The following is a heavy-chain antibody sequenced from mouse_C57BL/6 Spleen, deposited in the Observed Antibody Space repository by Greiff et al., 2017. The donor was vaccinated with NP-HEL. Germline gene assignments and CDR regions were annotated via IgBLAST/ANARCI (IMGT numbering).Heavy chain of an antibody. CDR1: GFSLTSYG. V-gene: IGHV2-2*01. CDR2: IWSGGST. D-gene: IGHD1-1*01. Sequence: QVQLKQSGPGLVQPSQSLSITCTVSGFSLTSYGVHWVRQSPGKGLEWLGVIWSGGSTDYNAAFISRLSISKDNSTSQVFFKMNSLQADDTAIYYCAIYYGSSYYYAMDYWGQGTSVTVSS. CDR3: AIYYGSSYYYAMDY. J-gene: IGHJ4*01.